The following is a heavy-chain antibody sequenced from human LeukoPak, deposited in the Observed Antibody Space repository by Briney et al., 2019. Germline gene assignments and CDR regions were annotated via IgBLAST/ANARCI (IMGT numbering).Heavy chain of an antibody. J-gene: IGHJ6*03. CDR2: ISSSSSTI. V-gene: IGHV3-48*04. Sequence: GGSLRLSCAASGFTFSSYGMTWVRQAPGKGLEWVPYISSSSSTIYYADSVKGRFTISRDNAKNTLYLQMNSLRAEDTAVYYCARDGAGSSLYMDVWGKGTTVTVSS. D-gene: IGHD6-6*01. CDR1: GFTFSSYG. CDR3: ARDGAGSSLYMDV.